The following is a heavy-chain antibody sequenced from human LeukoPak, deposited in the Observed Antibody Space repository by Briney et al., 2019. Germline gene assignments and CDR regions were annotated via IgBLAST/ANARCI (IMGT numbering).Heavy chain of an antibody. V-gene: IGHV4-59*08. CDR1: GGSISSYY. Sequence: PSETLSLTCTVTGGSISSYYWSWIRQPPGKGLEWIGYIYYSGSTNYNPSLKSRVTISVDTSKNQFSLKLSSVTAADTAVYYCARRLAARFWFNPWGQGTLVTVSS. D-gene: IGHD6-6*01. CDR3: ARRLAARFWFNP. J-gene: IGHJ5*02. CDR2: IYYSGST.